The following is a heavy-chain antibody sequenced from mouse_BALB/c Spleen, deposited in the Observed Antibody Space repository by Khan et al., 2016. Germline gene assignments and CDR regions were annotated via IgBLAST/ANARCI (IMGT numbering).Heavy chain of an antibody. Sequence: EVTLLESGGGLVQPGGSLKLSCAASGFDFSRYWMSWVRQAPGKGLEWIGEINPDGSTINYKPSLKDKFIMSRDNAKNKPYLQMTKLRSEDTALYYCGRGHYVPGSLDYWGQGTTLTVSS. CDR1: GFDFSRYW. CDR3: GRGHYVPGSLDY. D-gene: IGHD2-1*01. V-gene: IGHV4-1*02. J-gene: IGHJ2*01. CDR2: INPDGSTI.